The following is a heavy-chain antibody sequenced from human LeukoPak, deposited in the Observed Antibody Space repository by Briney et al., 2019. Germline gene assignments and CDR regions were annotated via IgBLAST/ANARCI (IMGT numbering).Heavy chain of an antibody. CDR3: ARGGGYYDRSAKYFIRPPEY. CDR2: MNPNSGNT. Sequence: ASVKVSCKASGYTFTSYDINWVRQATGQGLEWMGWMNPNSGNTGYAQKFQGRVTMTRNTSISTAYMELSSLGSEGTAVYYCARGGGYYDRSAKYFIRPPEYWGQGTLVTVSS. J-gene: IGHJ4*02. CDR1: GYTFTSYD. V-gene: IGHV1-8*01. D-gene: IGHD3-22*01.